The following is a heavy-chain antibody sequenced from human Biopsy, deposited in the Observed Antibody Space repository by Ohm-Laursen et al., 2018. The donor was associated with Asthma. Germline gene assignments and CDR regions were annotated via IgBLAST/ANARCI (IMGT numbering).Heavy chain of an antibody. J-gene: IGHJ3*02. CDR3: ARQKLVAAEGPFDM. V-gene: IGHV4-39*01. CDR2: IYKSGYV. CDR1: GGSISSNFYY. D-gene: IGHD1-26*01. Sequence: TLSLTSTVSGGSISSNFYYCGWLRQPLGKVLERFGNIYKSGYVYYNLSLKSRVTISVDTSKNQFSLQLRSVTAADTAVYYCARQKLVAAEGPFDMWGQGTMVIVSS.